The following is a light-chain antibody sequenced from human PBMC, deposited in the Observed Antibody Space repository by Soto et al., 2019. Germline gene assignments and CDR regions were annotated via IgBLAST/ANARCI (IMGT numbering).Light chain of an antibody. CDR3: ISCTSVNTRCV. CDR1: GSDIGRSDF. CDR2: EVT. J-gene: IGLJ1*01. V-gene: IGLV2-14*01. Sequence: QSALTQPASVSGSPGQSITISCTGTGSDIGRSDFVSWFQQLPGSAPKLVIYEVTGRPSGTSDRFSGSKSGNTASLTISGLQPEDEADYYCISCTSVNTRCVFGSGTKLTVL.